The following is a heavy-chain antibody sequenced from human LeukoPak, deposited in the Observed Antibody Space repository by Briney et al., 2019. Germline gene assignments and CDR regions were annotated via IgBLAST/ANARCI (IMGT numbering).Heavy chain of an antibody. D-gene: IGHD3-3*01. Sequence: GESLKISCKGSGYRFTSYWIGWVRQMPGKGLEWMGIIYPGDSDTRYSPSFQGQVTISADKSISTAYLQWSSLKASDTAMYYCARQSGMKYYDFWSGYYPDYWGQGTLVTVSS. J-gene: IGHJ4*02. CDR1: GYRFTSYW. CDR3: ARQSGMKYYDFWSGYYPDY. V-gene: IGHV5-51*01. CDR2: IYPGDSDT.